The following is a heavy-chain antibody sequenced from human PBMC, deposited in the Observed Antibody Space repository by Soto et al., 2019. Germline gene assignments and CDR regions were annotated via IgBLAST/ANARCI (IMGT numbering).Heavy chain of an antibody. D-gene: IGHD4-4*01. CDR2: IYTSGST. CDR1: GGSISSYY. Sequence: QVQLQESGPGLVKPSETLSLTCTVSGGSISSYYWSWVRQPAGKGLEWIGRIYTSGSTDYSPSLKSRGTMSVDTSKNQFSLKLSSVTAADTAVYYCARIDYSRQFAPFYYAMDVWGQGTTVTVSS. CDR3: ARIDYSRQFAPFYYAMDV. J-gene: IGHJ6*02. V-gene: IGHV4-4*07.